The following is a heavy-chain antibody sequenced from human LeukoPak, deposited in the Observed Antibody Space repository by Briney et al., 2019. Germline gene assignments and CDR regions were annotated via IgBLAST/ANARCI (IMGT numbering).Heavy chain of an antibody. D-gene: IGHD3-3*01. V-gene: IGHV4-31*03. Sequence: SQTLSLTCTVSGGSKISDAYYWSWIRQHPGKGLEWIGYIYYSGTSYYNPSLKSRTVISAGTSKNQFSLKVVSATAADTAVYYCARDWDDFWSGYYPGVTGWFDPWGQGTLVTVSS. CDR2: IYYSGTS. J-gene: IGHJ5*02. CDR3: ARDWDDFWSGYYPGVTGWFDP. CDR1: GGSKISDAYY.